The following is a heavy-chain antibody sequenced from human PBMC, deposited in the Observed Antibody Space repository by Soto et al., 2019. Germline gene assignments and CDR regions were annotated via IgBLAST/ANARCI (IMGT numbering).Heavy chain of an antibody. D-gene: IGHD2-2*01. J-gene: IGHJ6*02. CDR1: GFTFTSYG. V-gene: IGHV1-18*01. CDR3: ARDSCSSTSCFNYYYYGMDV. Sequence: ASVKVSCKASGFTFTSYGISWVRQAPGQGLEWMGWISAYNGNTNYAQKLQGRVTMTTDTSTSTAYMELRSLRSDDTAVYYCARDSCSSTSCFNYYYYGMDVWGQGTTVTSP. CDR2: ISAYNGNT.